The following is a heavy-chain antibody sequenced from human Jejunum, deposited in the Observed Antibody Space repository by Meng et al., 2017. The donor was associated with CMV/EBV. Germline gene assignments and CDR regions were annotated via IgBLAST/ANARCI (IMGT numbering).Heavy chain of an antibody. Sequence: SGFTFPSYSIPWVRQAPGKGLEWLSYISGSSTYIYHADSVKGRFTISRDNAKNSVYLQMNGLRAEDAAVYYCARAIDYGDPNWFDTWGQGTLVTVSS. CDR1: GFTFPSYS. J-gene: IGHJ5*02. D-gene: IGHD4-17*01. V-gene: IGHV3-21*01. CDR2: ISGSSTYI. CDR3: ARAIDYGDPNWFDT.